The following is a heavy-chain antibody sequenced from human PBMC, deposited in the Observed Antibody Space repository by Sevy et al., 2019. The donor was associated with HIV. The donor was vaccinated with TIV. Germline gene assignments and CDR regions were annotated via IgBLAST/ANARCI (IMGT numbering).Heavy chain of an antibody. V-gene: IGHV3-7*01. D-gene: IGHD3-22*01. J-gene: IGHJ4*02. CDR3: ARLRDDSSGFHLDY. Sequence: GGSLRLSCAASGFTFRRYWMIWVRQTPGKGLEWVANIKQDGSEKYYVYSVKGRFTISRDNAKNSLYLQMNSLRAEDTAVYYCARLRDDSSGFHLDYWGQGALVTVSS. CDR1: GFTFRRYW. CDR2: IKQDGSEK.